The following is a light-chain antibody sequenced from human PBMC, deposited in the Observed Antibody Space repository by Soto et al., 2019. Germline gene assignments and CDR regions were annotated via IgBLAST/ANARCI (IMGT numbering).Light chain of an antibody. J-gene: IGKJ2*03. Sequence: EIVMTQSPATLSVSPGERATLSCRASQSVSSNLAWYQQKPGQAPRLLIYGASTRATGIPARFSGSGSGTEFTLTISSLQSEDFAVYYCRQYNSWPLGFGQGTKLDIK. CDR1: QSVSSN. CDR3: RQYNSWPLG. CDR2: GAS. V-gene: IGKV3-15*01.